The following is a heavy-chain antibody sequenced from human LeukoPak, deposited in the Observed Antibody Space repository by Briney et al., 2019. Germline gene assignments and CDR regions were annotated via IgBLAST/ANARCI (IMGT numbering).Heavy chain of an antibody. D-gene: IGHD5-12*01. CDR3: ARGIWWAPGGGDY. CDR1: GFTFSSYA. J-gene: IGHJ4*02. Sequence: GGSLRLSCAASGFTFSSYAMHWVRQAPGKGLEWVAVISYDGSNKYYADSVKGRFTISRDNSKNTLYLQMNSLRAEDTAVYYCARGIWWAPGGGDYWGQGTRVTVSS. V-gene: IGHV3-30*04. CDR2: ISYDGSNK.